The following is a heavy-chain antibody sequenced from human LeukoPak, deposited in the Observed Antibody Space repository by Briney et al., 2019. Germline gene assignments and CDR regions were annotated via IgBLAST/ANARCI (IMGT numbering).Heavy chain of an antibody. V-gene: IGHV3-7*02. CDR3: ARGKVQLWLGGKVDYFDY. J-gene: IGHJ4*02. D-gene: IGHD5-18*01. CDR2: IKQGGSEK. Sequence: GGSLTLSCAASGFTFSSYWMSWVRQAPGKGLEWVANIKQGGSEKYYVDSVKGRFTISRDNAKNSLYLQMNSLRAEDTAVYYCARGKVQLWLGGKVDYFDYWGQGTLVTVSS. CDR1: GFTFSSYW.